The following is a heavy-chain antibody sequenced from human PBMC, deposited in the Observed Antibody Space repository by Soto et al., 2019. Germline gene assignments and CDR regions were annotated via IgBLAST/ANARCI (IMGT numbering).Heavy chain of an antibody. CDR3: TSRNWSSARCHT. D-gene: IGHD2-2*01. V-gene: IGHV3-73*01. J-gene: IGHJ5*02. CDR2: IRGKANSYET. CDR1: GYTFSGSA. Sequence: EVQLVESGGGLVQPGGSLKLSCVASGYTFSGSAFHWVRQASGKGLEWVGRIRGKANSYETAYAESVKGRFTISRDDSKNTAFLQMNSLKTEDKAVLYCTSRNWSSARCHTLGQGTRVTVSS.